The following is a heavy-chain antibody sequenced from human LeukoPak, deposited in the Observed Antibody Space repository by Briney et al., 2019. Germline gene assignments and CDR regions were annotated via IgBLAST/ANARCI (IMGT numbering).Heavy chain of an antibody. CDR1: RFTFSNYA. J-gene: IGHJ3*02. CDR2: IGGNGGST. Sequence: GGSLRLSCAASRFTFSNYAMSWVRQAPGKGLEWVSAIGGNGGSTYYADSVKGRFTISRDNAKNSLYLQMNSLRAEDTAVYYCARWRSADAFDIWGQGTMVTVSS. D-gene: IGHD2-15*01. V-gene: IGHV3-23*01. CDR3: ARWRSADAFDI.